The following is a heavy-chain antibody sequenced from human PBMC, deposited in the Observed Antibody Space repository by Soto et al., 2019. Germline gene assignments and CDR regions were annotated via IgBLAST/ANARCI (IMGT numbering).Heavy chain of an antibody. J-gene: IGHJ4*02. V-gene: IGHV3-53*01. D-gene: IGHD6-6*01. CDR1: GFTVSSNY. Sequence: GGSLRLFCAASGFTVSSNYMSWVRQAPGKGLEWVSVIYSGGSTYYADSVKGRFTISRDNSKNTLYLQMNSLRAEDTAVYYCAKEMESSSSEEIEYWGQGTLVTVSS. CDR2: IYSGGST. CDR3: AKEMESSSSEEIEY.